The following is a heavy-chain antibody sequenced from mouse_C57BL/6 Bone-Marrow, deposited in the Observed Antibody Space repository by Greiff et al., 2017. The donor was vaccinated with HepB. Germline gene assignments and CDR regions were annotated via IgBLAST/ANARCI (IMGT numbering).Heavy chain of an antibody. CDR1: GYTFTSYW. CDR2: IDPSVSYT. CDR3: ARDGEYDYDY. V-gene: IGHV1-50*01. D-gene: IGHD2-4*01. Sequence: QVQLQQPGAELVKPGASVKLSCKASGYTFTSYWLQWVQQRPGQGLEWIGEIDPSVSYTNYNQKFQGKATLTVDTSSSPAYMQLSSLTSEDSAVYYGARDGEYDYDYWGQGTTLTGSS. J-gene: IGHJ2*01.